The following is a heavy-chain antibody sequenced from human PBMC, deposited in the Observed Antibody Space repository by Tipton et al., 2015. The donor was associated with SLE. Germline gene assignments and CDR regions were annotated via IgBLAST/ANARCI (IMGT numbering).Heavy chain of an antibody. D-gene: IGHD5-18*01. J-gene: IGHJ6*03. CDR1: GDLISSRNYY. CDR3: ARGHRQLSLGYSYYYLDV. V-gene: IGHV4-39*07. Sequence: TLSLTCSVSGDLISSRNYYWAGVRQPPGKGLEWIGTMSYSGSTYYNPSLKRRVTISGDTSKTQFSLRLTSVTAADTAVYYCARGHRQLSLGYSYYYLDVWGKGTTVTVSS. CDR2: MSYSGST.